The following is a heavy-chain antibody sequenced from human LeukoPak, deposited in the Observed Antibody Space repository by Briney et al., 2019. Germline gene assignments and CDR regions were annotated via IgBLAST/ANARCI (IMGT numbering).Heavy chain of an antibody. J-gene: IGHJ4*02. D-gene: IGHD1-14*01. Sequence: GESLKISCAASGFTFSHYGMDWVRQAPGKGLEWVSSISRTSSDIYYADSVKGRFTISRDNAKNSLYLQMNSLRAEDTAVYYCARGVPDDYWGQGTLVTVSS. CDR1: GFTFSHYG. V-gene: IGHV3-21*01. CDR3: ARGVPDDY. CDR2: ISRTSSDI.